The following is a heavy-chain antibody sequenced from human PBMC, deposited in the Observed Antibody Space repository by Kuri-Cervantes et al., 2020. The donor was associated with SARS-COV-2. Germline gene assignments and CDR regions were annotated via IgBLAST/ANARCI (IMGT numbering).Heavy chain of an antibody. CDR3: GRAMRVYYDILYGYSPLLY. D-gene: IGHD3-9*01. V-gene: IGHV3-30*04. Sequence: LSLTCAASGFTFSSYAMHWVRQAPGKGLEWGAVISYDGSNKYYTDSVKGRFTISRDNSKNTLYLQMNSLRAEDTAVYYCGRAMRVYYDILYGYSPLLYWGQGTLVTVSS. J-gene: IGHJ4*02. CDR2: ISYDGSNK. CDR1: GFTFSSYA.